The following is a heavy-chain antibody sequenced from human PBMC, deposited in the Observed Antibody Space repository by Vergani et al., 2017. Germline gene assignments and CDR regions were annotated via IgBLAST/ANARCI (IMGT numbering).Heavy chain of an antibody. CDR2: ISTSGHSS. CDR1: GFTFSTTA. J-gene: IGHJ6*02. D-gene: IGHD3-9*01. V-gene: IGHV3-23*01. CDR3: AKSNVPYSSDASTGYSTHGLDV. Sequence: EVQLLESGGDLVRPGGSLRLSCVASGFTFSTTAMSWVRQAPGKGQEWVSTISTSGHSSYYTDPVEGRFTISRERSKKTLFLQMNSLRAEDTAVYYCAKSNVPYSSDASTGYSTHGLDVWGQGTMVTVSS.